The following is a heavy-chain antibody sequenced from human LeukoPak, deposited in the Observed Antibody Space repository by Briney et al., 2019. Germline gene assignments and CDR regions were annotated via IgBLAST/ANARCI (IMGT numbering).Heavy chain of an antibody. J-gene: IGHJ4*02. CDR3: TRLVDSNWYPEVLRGRDS. Sequence: PAETLSLTCTVSGGSISSRRYSWGWIRQPPGKGLEWIGNIHYSGSTYDNPSLKRRVTISVDTPKNQFSLKLNSVTAADTAVYYCTRLVDSNWYPEVLRGRDSWGQGTLVTVSS. CDR2: IHYSGST. V-gene: IGHV4-39*01. CDR1: GGSISSRRYS. D-gene: IGHD6-13*01.